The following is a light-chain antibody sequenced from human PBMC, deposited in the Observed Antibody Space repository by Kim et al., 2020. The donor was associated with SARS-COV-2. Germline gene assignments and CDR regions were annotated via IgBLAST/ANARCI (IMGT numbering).Light chain of an antibody. CDR3: SSYTSSSWV. CDR1: SSDVGGYNY. Sequence: PGQSITLYCTGTSSDVGGYNYVSWYQQHPGKAPKLMIYDVSNRPSGVSNRFSGSKSGNTASLTISGLQAEDEADYYCSSYTSSSWVFGGGTQLTVL. CDR2: DVS. J-gene: IGLJ3*02. V-gene: IGLV2-14*03.